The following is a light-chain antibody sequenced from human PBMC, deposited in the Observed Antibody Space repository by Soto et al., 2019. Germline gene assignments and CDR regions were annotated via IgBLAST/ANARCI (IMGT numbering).Light chain of an antibody. Sequence: DIVLTPSPGTVSVSPGERVSLSCKASQNVDMFLAWYQQKPGQAPRLLMYEASRRATGIPTRFNGSGSGTDFTLTITSVEPEDFAVYYCQQRNKWPLTFGAGTKVDIK. CDR3: QQRNKWPLT. CDR1: QNVDMF. J-gene: IGKJ4*01. CDR2: EAS. V-gene: IGKV3-11*01.